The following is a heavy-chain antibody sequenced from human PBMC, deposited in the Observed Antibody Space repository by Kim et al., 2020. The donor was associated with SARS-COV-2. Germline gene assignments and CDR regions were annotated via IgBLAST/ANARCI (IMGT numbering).Heavy chain of an antibody. J-gene: IGHJ6*02. Sequence: YYADSVKGRFTISRDNSKNTLYLQMNSLRAEDTAVYYCAREKADLGGMDVWGQGTTVTVSS. D-gene: IGHD2-15*01. CDR3: AREKADLGGMDV. V-gene: IGHV3-30*01.